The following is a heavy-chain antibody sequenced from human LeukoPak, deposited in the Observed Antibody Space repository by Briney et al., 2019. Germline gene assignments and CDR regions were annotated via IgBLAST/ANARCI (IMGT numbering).Heavy chain of an antibody. Sequence: GESLRLSCVASGFAFSNFWMSWVRQAPGERPEWLTNIKQDGSQKYYVDSVRSRFTISRDNAKNSLYLQMNSLRAEDTAVYYCARDRDSSWYPYLDQWGQGTLVTVSS. CDR3: ARDRDSSWYPYLDQ. CDR2: IKQDGSQK. V-gene: IGHV3-7*03. D-gene: IGHD6-13*01. J-gene: IGHJ4*02. CDR1: GFAFSNFW.